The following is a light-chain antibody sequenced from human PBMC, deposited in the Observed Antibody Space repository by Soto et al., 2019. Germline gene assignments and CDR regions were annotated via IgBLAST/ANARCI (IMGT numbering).Light chain of an antibody. CDR3: QQRSNWLIT. CDR1: QSVSSY. CDR2: DAS. V-gene: IGKV3-11*01. Sequence: EIVLTQSPATLSLSPGERATLSCRASQSVSSYLAWYQQKPGQAPRLLIYDASNRATGIPARFSGSGSGTDFTLTISSLEPEDFPVYYCQQRSNWLITFGQGKRLEIK. J-gene: IGKJ5*01.